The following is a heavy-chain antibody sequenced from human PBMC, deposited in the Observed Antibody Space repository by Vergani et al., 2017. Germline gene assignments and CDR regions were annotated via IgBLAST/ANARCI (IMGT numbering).Heavy chain of an antibody. J-gene: IGHJ6*03. V-gene: IGHV4-34*01. CDR3: ARVNTETNGHLYYYYYMDV. CDR2: IDHTGRP. D-gene: IGHD4-11*01. Sequence: QVQLQQWGGGLLKPSETLSLTCVVNGGSFTSYHWTWIRQSPGEGLEWVGDIDHTGRPDYNPPLKSRLTRSVDKSRNQFSLTLNSVTATDTAIYFCARVNTETNGHLYYYYYMDVWGQGTAVTVS. CDR1: GGSFTSYH.